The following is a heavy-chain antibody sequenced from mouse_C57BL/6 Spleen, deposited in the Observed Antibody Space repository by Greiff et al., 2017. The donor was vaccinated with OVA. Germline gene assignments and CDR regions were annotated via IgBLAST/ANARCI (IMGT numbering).Heavy chain of an antibody. V-gene: IGHV3-6*01. Sequence: VQLQQSGPGLVKPSQSLSLTCSVTGYSITSGYYWNWIRQFPGNKLEWMGYISYDGSNNYNPSLKNRISITRDTSKNQFFLKLNSVTTEDTATYYCARDLSGTGMGDYWGQGTTLTVSS. CDR2: ISYDGSN. D-gene: IGHD3-3*01. CDR3: ARDLSGTGMGDY. J-gene: IGHJ2*01. CDR1: GYSITSGYY.